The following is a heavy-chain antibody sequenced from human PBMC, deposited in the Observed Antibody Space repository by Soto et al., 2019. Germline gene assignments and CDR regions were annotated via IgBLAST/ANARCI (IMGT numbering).Heavy chain of an antibody. D-gene: IGHD3-16*01. Sequence: EVQLVESGGGLVQPGGSLRLSCAASGFNFGDYTMNWARQAPGKGLELLSYLGSEITYADSVKGRFTISRDTAKNSLYLPMTRPSVDDTAVYYCVRDHHWAFDYWGQGILVTVSS. CDR1: GFNFGDYT. CDR2: LGSEI. J-gene: IGHJ4*02. V-gene: IGHV3-48*01. CDR3: VRDHHWAFDY.